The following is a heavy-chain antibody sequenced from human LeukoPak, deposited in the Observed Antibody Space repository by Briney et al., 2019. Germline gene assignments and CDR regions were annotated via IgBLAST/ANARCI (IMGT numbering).Heavy chain of an antibody. V-gene: IGHV1-2*02. CDR2: INPNSGGT. Sequence: VASVKVSCKASGYTFTGYYMHWVRQAPGQGLEWMGWINPNSGGTNYAQKFQGRVTMTRDTSISTAYMELSRLRSDDTAVYCCARRNSMIVVNAFDIWGQGTMVTVSS. D-gene: IGHD3-22*01. CDR1: GYTFTGYY. CDR3: ARRNSMIVVNAFDI. J-gene: IGHJ3*02.